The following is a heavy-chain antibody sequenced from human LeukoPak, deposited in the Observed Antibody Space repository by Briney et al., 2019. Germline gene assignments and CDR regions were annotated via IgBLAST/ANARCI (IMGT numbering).Heavy chain of an antibody. CDR3: ARDSITIFGVVTPRRFYFDY. Sequence: SVKVSCKASGGTFTSYAISWVRQAPGQGLEWMGGIIPIFGTANYAQKFQGRVTITADEATSTAYMEPSSLRSEDTAVYYCARDSITIFGVVTPRRFYFDYWGQGTLVTVSS. CDR1: GGTFTSYA. V-gene: IGHV1-69*01. D-gene: IGHD3-3*01. CDR2: IIPIFGTA. J-gene: IGHJ4*02.